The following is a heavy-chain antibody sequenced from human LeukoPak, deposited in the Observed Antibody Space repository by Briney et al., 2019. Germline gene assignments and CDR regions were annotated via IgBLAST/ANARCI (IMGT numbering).Heavy chain of an antibody. D-gene: IGHD2-15*01. J-gene: IGHJ4*02. Sequence: GGSLRLSCAASGFTFSDYYMSWIRQAPGKGLEWVSDISGSGGSTYYADSVKGRFTISRDNSKNTLYLQMNSLRVEDTAVYYCAKVRGIPSWGQGTLVTVSS. CDR1: GFTFSDYY. CDR3: AKVRGIPS. V-gene: IGHV3-23*01. CDR2: ISGSGGST.